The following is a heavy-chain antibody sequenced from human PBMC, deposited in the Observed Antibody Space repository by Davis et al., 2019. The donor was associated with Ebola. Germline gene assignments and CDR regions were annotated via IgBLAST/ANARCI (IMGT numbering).Heavy chain of an antibody. CDR3: ARGGLISVRQPNLRY. Sequence: ASVKVSCKASGFTFIDYYMHWVRQAPGQGPEWMGWISLNSGSTKYSHKFQGSVTMTRDTSVTTVYMELTSLRSDDTAVYSCARGGLISVRQPNLRYWGQGSLITVSS. V-gene: IGHV1-2*02. CDR2: ISLNSGST. J-gene: IGHJ4*02. CDR1: GFTFIDYY. D-gene: IGHD3-10*01.